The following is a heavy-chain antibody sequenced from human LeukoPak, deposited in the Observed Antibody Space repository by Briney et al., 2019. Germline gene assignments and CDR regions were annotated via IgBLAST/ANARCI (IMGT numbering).Heavy chain of an antibody. Sequence: SETLSLTCTVSGGSISSGGYYWSWIRQHPGKGLEWIGYIYYSGSTYYNPSLKSRVTISVDTSKNQFSLKLSSVTAADTAVYYCARDQGGDSGYGLDYWGQGTLATVSS. D-gene: IGHD3-22*01. V-gene: IGHV4-30-4*08. CDR2: IYYSGST. CDR3: ARDQGGDSGYGLDY. J-gene: IGHJ4*02. CDR1: GGSISSGGYY.